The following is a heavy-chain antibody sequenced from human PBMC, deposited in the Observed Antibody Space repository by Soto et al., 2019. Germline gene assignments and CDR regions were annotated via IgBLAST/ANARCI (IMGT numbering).Heavy chain of an antibody. J-gene: IGHJ5*02. CDR3: ARDISSQAWKWFEP. V-gene: IGHV1-2*02. CDR2: INRNSGDT. D-gene: IGHD1-1*01. CDR1: GYTFTDHY. Sequence: QVQLVQSGAEVKEPGASVKVSCRTSGYTFTDHYINWVRQAPGQGPEYMGWINRNSGDTNYTQRFQRRVTMTRDTSISTAYMELRSLTSDGTAVYSCARDISSQAWKWFEPWGQGTLVTVSS.